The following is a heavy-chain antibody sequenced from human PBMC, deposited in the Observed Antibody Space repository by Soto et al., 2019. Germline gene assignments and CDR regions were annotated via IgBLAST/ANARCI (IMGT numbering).Heavy chain of an antibody. CDR2: INAGNGNT. Sequence: QVQLVQSGAEGKKPGASVKVSCKASGYTFTSYAMHWVRQAPGQRLEWMGWINAGNGNTKYSQKFQGRVTITRDTSASTAYMELSSLRSEDTAVYYCAREGCSGCSCWYPGFDAFDIWGQGTMVTVSS. J-gene: IGHJ3*02. D-gene: IGHD2-15*01. CDR1: GYTFTSYA. CDR3: AREGCSGCSCWYPGFDAFDI. V-gene: IGHV1-3*01.